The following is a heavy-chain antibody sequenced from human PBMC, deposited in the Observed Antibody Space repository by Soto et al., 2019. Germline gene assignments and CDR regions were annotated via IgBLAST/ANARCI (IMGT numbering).Heavy chain of an antibody. J-gene: IGHJ6*02. CDR3: ARLPPRGGYDSYYYYGMDV. CDR1: GYSFTSYW. V-gene: IGHV5-10-1*01. CDR2: IDPSDSYT. Sequence: GESLKISCKGSGYSFTSYWISWVRQMPGKGLEWMGRIDPSDSYTNYSPSFQGHVTISADKSISTAYLQWSSLKASDTAMYYCARLPPRGGYDSYYYYGMDVWGQGTTVTVSS. D-gene: IGHD5-12*01.